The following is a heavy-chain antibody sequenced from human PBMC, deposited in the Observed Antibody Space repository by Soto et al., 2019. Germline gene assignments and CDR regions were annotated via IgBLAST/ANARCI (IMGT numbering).Heavy chain of an antibody. J-gene: IGHJ3*02. Sequence: PSETLSLTCTVSGGSISSSRYYWGWIRQPPGKGLEWIGSIYYSGSTYYNPSLKSRVTISVDTSKNQFSLKLSSVTAADTAVYYCARRNRVLRFLEWLPTGAFDIWGQGTMVTVSS. CDR3: ARRNRVLRFLEWLPTGAFDI. CDR1: GGSISSSRYY. CDR2: IYYSGST. V-gene: IGHV4-39*01. D-gene: IGHD3-3*01.